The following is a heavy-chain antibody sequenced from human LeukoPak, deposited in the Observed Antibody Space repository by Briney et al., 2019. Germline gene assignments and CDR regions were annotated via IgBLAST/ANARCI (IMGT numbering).Heavy chain of an antibody. V-gene: IGHV1-8*01. Sequence: ASVKVSCKASGYTFTSYDINCVRQATGQGLEWMGWMNPNSGNTGYAQKFQGRVTMTRDTSISTAYMELSSLRSEDTAVYYCARARSTYYDFWSGYYNNYYGMDVWGQGTTVTVSS. J-gene: IGHJ6*02. CDR2: MNPNSGNT. D-gene: IGHD3-3*01. CDR3: ARARSTYYDFWSGYYNNYYGMDV. CDR1: GYTFTSYD.